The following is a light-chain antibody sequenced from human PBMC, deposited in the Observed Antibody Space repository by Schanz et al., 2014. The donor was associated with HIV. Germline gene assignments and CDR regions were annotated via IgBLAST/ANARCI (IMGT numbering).Light chain of an antibody. CDR3: QQYNNLPLT. Sequence: EIVLTQFPGTLSLSPGERATLSCRASQSVSSRYVAWYQQKPGQAPRLVIYGASARATGIPARFRGTGSGTEFTLTISSLQSEDFAVYYCQQYNNLPLTFGGGTKVEIK. CDR1: QSVSSR. CDR2: GAS. V-gene: IGKV3-15*01. J-gene: IGKJ4*01.